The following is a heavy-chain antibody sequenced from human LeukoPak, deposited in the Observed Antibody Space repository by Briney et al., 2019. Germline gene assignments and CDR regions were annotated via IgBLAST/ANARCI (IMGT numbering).Heavy chain of an antibody. CDR2: ISWDGGII. CDR3: ARETDSTLFDY. V-gene: IGHV3-43D*03. Sequence: PGGSLRPSCAASGFTFDDYAMHWVRQAPGKGLEWVSLISWDGGIIYYADSVKGRFTISRDNAKKSLYLQMNSLRAADTAVYYCARETDSTLFDYWGQGTLVTVSS. J-gene: IGHJ4*02. CDR1: GFTFDDYA. D-gene: IGHD2-2*01.